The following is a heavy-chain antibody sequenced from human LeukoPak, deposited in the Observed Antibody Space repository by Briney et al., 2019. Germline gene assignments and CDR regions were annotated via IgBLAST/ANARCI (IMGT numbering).Heavy chain of an antibody. CDR1: GFTFSTYT. J-gene: IGHJ4*02. V-gene: IGHV3-21*01. CDR3: ARDIVGYSYGVDF. D-gene: IGHD5-18*01. CDR2: ISSDSTYI. Sequence: TGGSLRLSCAVSGFTFSTYTMNWVRQPPGKGLEWVSSISSDSTYIHYADSLTGRFTISRDNAKNSLFLHMNSLRAEDTAMYFCARDIVGYSYGVDFWGLGTLVTVSS.